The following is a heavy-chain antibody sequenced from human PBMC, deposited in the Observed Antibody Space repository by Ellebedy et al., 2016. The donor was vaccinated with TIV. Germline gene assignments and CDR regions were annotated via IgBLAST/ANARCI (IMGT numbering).Heavy chain of an antibody. Sequence: GESLKISXAASGFTFNNYAMSWVRQAPGKGLEWVSAISGSGDTTHYSDSVKGRFTISRDNSRNTLYVQMNSLRDDDSAIYYCVPGAAVAGTLYFAYWGQGTLVTVSS. CDR1: GFTFNNYA. D-gene: IGHD6-19*01. J-gene: IGHJ4*02. V-gene: IGHV3-23*01. CDR3: VPGAAVAGTLYFAY. CDR2: ISGSGDTT.